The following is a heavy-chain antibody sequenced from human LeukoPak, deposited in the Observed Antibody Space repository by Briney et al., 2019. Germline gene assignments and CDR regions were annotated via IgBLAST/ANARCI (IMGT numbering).Heavy chain of an antibody. CDR2: ISSTASTI. J-gene: IGHJ4*02. V-gene: IGHV3-48*03. CDR1: GFTFSSYE. D-gene: IGHD2-2*01. CDR3: ARPQKGYCSSTSCYLPR. Sequence: GALRLSCAASGFTFSSYEMNWVRQAPGKGLEWVSYISSTASTIYYADSVKGRFTISRDNAKNSLYLQMNSLRAEDTAVYYCARPQKGYCSSTSCYLPRWGQGTLVTVSS.